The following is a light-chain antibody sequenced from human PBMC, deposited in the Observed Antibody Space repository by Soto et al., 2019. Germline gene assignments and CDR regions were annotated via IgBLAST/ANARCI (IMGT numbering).Light chain of an antibody. CDR1: QSISSY. J-gene: IGKJ4*01. V-gene: IGKV1-39*01. CDR3: QQSYSTPLT. CDR2: AAS. Sequence: DIQITQSPSSLSASVGDRVTITCRSSQSISSYLNWYQQKPGKAPKLLIYAASSLQSGVPSRFSGSGSGTDFTLTINSLQPEDFATYYCQQSYSTPLTFGGGTKVDTK.